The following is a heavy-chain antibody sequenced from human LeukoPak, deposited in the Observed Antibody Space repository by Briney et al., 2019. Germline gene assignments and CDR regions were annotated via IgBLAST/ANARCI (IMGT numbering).Heavy chain of an antibody. CDR1: GGSISSYY. CDR3: ARGTRYSGYLDY. J-gene: IGHJ4*02. D-gene: IGHD1-26*01. V-gene: IGHV4-59*01. CDR2: IYYSGST. Sequence: SETLSLTCTVSGGSISSYYWSWLRQPPGKGLEWIGYIYYSGSTNYNPSLKSRVTISVDTSKNQFSLKLSSVTAADTAVYYCARGTRYSGYLDYWGQGTLVTVSS.